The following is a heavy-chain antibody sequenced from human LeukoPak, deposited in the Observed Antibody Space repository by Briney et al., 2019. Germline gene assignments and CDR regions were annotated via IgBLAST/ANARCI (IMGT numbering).Heavy chain of an antibody. CDR1: GFTFSSYG. J-gene: IGHJ4*02. CDR3: AAHSSSKTRFDY. D-gene: IGHD6-6*01. Sequence: GRSLRLSCAASGFTFSSYGMHWVRQAPGKGLEWVAVIWYDGSNKYYADSVKGRFTISRDNSKNTLYLQMNSLRAEDTAVYYCAAHSSSKTRFDYWGQGTLVTVSS. CDR2: IWYDGSNK. V-gene: IGHV3-33*01.